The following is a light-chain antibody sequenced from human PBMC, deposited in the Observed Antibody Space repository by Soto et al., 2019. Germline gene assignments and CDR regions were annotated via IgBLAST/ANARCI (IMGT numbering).Light chain of an antibody. CDR2: GAS. CDR3: QQYNNWPPLT. V-gene: IGKV3-15*01. Sequence: EIVMTQSPATLSVSPGERATLSCRASQSVSSNLAWYQQKPGQAPRLLIYGASTRATGIPARFSGSGSVTEFTLTISSLQSEALAVYYCQQYNNWPPLTFGGGTKVEIK. J-gene: IGKJ4*01. CDR1: QSVSSN.